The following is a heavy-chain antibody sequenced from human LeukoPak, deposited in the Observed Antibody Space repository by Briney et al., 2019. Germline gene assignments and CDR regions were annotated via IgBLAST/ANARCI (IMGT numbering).Heavy chain of an antibody. V-gene: IGHV4-59*01. Sequence: SETLSLTCTVPGGSISSYYWSWIRQPPGKGLEWIGYIYYSGSTNYNPSLKSRVTISVDTSKNQFSLKLSSVTAADTAVYYCARDALWFGELSWFDPWGQGTLVTVSS. J-gene: IGHJ5*02. CDR2: IYYSGST. D-gene: IGHD3-10*01. CDR3: ARDALWFGELSWFDP. CDR1: GGSISSYY.